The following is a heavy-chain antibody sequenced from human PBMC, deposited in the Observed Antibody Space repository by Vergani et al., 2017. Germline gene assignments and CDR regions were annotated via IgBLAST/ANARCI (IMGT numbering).Heavy chain of an antibody. V-gene: IGHV3-64D*06. J-gene: IGHJ4*02. CDR1: RFTFSSYA. CDR3: VKDRSPLVASFPPDY. D-gene: IGHD5-12*01. Sequence: VQLVESGGGVVQPGRSLRLSCAASRFTFSSYAMHWVRQAPGKGLEYVSAISSNGGSTYYADSVKGRFTISRDNSKNTLYLQMSSLRAEDTAVYYCVKDRSPLVASFPPDYWGQGTLVTVSS. CDR2: ISSNGGST.